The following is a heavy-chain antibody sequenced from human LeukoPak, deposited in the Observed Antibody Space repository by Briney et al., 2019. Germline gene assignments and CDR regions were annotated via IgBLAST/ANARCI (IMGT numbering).Heavy chain of an antibody. CDR3: ARDIVVVTANPEQGGDPVYYYYMDV. Sequence: GASVKVSCKASGYTFTGYYMHWVRQAPGQGLEWMGWINPNSGGTNYAQKFQGRVTMTRDTCISTAYMELSRLRSDDTAAYNCARDIVVVTANPEQGGDPVYYYYMDVWGKGTTVTISS. D-gene: IGHD2-21*02. CDR2: INPNSGGT. CDR1: GYTFTGYY. V-gene: IGHV1-2*02. J-gene: IGHJ6*03.